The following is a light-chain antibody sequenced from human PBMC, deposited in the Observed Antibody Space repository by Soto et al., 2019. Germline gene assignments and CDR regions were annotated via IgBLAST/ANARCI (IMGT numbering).Light chain of an antibody. CDR1: QTISSN. Sequence: EIVMTQSPGTLSVSPGERATLSCRASQTISSNLAWYQQKPGQSPRLLVYDAFTRDTGIPARFSGSGYGTEFTLTITSLQSEDFAVYYCQQYNAWPRTFGQGTKVDIK. CDR3: QQYNAWPRT. J-gene: IGKJ1*01. V-gene: IGKV3-15*01. CDR2: DAF.